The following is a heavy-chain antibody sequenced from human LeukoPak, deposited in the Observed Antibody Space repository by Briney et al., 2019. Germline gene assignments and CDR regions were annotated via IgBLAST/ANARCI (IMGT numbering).Heavy chain of an antibody. D-gene: IGHD6-13*01. Sequence: PGGSLRLSCAASGFTFSDYYMSWVRQAPGKGLEWVSAISGSGGSTYYADSVKGRFTISRDNSKNTLYLQMNSLRAEDTAVYYCAKVPRIAAAGTGFDYWGQGTLVTVSS. CDR3: AKVPRIAAAGTGFDY. V-gene: IGHV3-23*01. J-gene: IGHJ4*02. CDR1: GFTFSDYY. CDR2: ISGSGGST.